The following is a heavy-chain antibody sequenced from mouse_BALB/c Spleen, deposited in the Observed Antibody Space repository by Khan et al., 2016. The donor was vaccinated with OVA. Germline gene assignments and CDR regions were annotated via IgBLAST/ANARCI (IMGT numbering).Heavy chain of an antibody. CDR3: ARRGAARVTWDFFDY. CDR2: IFPGGGYT. CDR1: GYTFTNYW. J-gene: IGHJ2*01. D-gene: IGHD3-1*01. V-gene: IGHV1-63*02. Sequence: QVRLQQSGAELVRPGTSVKMSCKAAGYTFTNYWIGWVKQRPGHGLEWIGDIFPGGGYTNYDEKFKGMATLTTDTSSSTAYMQLSSLTSEDSAIYYCARRGAARVTWDFFDYWGQGTTLTVSS.